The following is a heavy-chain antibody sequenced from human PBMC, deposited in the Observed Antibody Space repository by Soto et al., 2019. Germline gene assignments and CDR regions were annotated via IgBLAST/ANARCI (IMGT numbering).Heavy chain of an antibody. CDR1: GGSISSSSYY. J-gene: IGHJ4*02. V-gene: IGHV4-39*01. D-gene: IGHD3-22*01. CDR2: IYYSGST. Sequence: PSETLSLTCTVSGGSISSSSYYWGWIRQPPGKGLEWIGSIYYSGSTYYNPSLKSRVTISVDTSKNQFSLKLSSVTAADTAVYYCARHATMIQTYYFDYWGQGTLVTVSS. CDR3: ARHATMIQTYYFDY.